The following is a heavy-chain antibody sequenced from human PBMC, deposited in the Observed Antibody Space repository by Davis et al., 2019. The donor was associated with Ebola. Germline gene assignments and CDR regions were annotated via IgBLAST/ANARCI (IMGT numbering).Heavy chain of an antibody. D-gene: IGHD6-19*01. CDR3: ASNLSATRAGSGWDH. Sequence: ASVKVSCKASGYMFTSYDLSWVRQAPGRGLEWMGWISPYNGNTNYAQKPQGRVTMTTDTSTSTAYMELWRLRSDDTAVYYCASNLSATRAGSGWDHWGQGTLVTVSS. CDR2: ISPYNGNT. V-gene: IGHV1-18*04. J-gene: IGHJ4*02. CDR1: GYMFTSYD.